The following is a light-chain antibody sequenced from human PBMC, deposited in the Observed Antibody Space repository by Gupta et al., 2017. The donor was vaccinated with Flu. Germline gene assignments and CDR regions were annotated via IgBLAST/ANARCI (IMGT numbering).Light chain of an antibody. Sequence: GAPGQRVTISCTGSSSDVGAGYDVHWYQQFPGAAPRLLIYGNTNRPSGVPDRFSGSKSGTSASLAITGLQVEDEADYYCQTYDNTLRLYVFG. CDR2: GNT. J-gene: IGLJ1*01. V-gene: IGLV1-40*01. CDR3: QTYDNTLRLYV. CDR1: SSDVGAGYD.